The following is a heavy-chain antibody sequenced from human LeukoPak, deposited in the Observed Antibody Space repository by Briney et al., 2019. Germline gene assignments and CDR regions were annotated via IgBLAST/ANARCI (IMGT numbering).Heavy chain of an antibody. Sequence: SGGSLRLSCAASGFTFSSYEMNWVRQAPGKGLEWVSYISSSGSTIYYADSVKGRFTISRDNAKNSLYLQMNSLRAEDTAVCYCASYPIGGSGSYYYYYYGMDVWGKGTTVTVSS. CDR1: GFTFSSYE. CDR2: ISSSGSTI. J-gene: IGHJ6*04. V-gene: IGHV3-48*03. D-gene: IGHD3-10*01. CDR3: ASYPIGGSGSYYYYYYGMDV.